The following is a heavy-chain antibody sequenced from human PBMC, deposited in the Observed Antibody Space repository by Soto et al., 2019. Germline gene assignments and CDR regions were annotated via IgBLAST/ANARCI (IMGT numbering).Heavy chain of an antibody. D-gene: IGHD4-17*01. CDR3: ASPYNYGDHGNAFDI. V-gene: IGHV3-11*01. Sequence: GGSLRLSCAASGFTFSDYYMSWIRQAPGKGLEWVSYISSSGSTIYYADSVKGRFTISRDNAKNSLYLQMNSLRAEDTAAYYCASPYNYGDHGNAFDIWGQGTMVTVS. J-gene: IGHJ3*02. CDR1: GFTFSDYY. CDR2: ISSSGSTI.